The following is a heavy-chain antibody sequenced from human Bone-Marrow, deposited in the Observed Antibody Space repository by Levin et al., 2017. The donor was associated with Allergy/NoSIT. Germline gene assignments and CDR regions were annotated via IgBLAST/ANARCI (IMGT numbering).Heavy chain of an antibody. J-gene: IGHJ4*02. CDR2: VNPNSGGT. Sequence: PGGSLRLSCKASGYSFSDYYTVWVRQAPGQGLEWMGWVNPNSGGTNYPQYLHGRLTMTSDTSITTAYMELSSLTSDDTAVYYCARLPNGQWLERNNYFDYWGQGTLVTVSS. D-gene: IGHD6-19*01. V-gene: IGHV1-2*02. CDR1: GYSFSDYY. CDR3: ARLPNGQWLERNNYFDY.